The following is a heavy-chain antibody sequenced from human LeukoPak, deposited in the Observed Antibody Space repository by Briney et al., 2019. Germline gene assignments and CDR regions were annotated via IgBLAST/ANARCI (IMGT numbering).Heavy chain of an antibody. V-gene: IGHV4-39*07. D-gene: IGHD1-26*01. J-gene: IGHJ4*02. CDR1: GGSISSSSYY. Sequence: SETLSLTCTVSGGSISSSSYYWGWIRQPPGKGLEWIGSIYYSGSTYYNPSLKSRVTISVDTSKNQFSLKLSSVAAADTAVYYCARGILGAVGPTSQVRAPFDYWGQGTLVTVSS. CDR3: ARGILGAVGPTSQVRAPFDY. CDR2: IYYSGST.